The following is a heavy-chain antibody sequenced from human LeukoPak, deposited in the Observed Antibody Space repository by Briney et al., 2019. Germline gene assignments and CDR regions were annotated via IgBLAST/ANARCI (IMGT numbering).Heavy chain of an antibody. CDR3: ARDHSYGFPYDY. J-gene: IGHJ4*02. CDR2: ISSSGSTI. V-gene: IGHV3-11*01. D-gene: IGHD5-18*01. CDR1: GFTFSDYY. Sequence: PGGSLRLSCAASGFTFSDYYMSWIRQAPGKGLEWVSYISSSGSTIYYADSVKGRFTISRDNAKNSLYLQMNSLGAEDTAVYYCARDHSYGFPYDYWGQGTLVTVSS.